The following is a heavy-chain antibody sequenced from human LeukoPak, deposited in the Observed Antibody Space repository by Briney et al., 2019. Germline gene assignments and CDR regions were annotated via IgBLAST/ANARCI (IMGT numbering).Heavy chain of an antibody. Sequence: SETLSLTCAVYGGSFSDYYWTWIRQPPGKGLEWIGEINDSGSTNYNPSLKSPVTISVDTSKNQLSLKVNSVTAADTAVYYCARVQDYDSSGYYLGYWGRGTLVTVSS. D-gene: IGHD3-22*01. V-gene: IGHV4-34*01. J-gene: IGHJ4*02. CDR2: INDSGST. CDR3: ARVQDYDSSGYYLGY. CDR1: GGSFSDYY.